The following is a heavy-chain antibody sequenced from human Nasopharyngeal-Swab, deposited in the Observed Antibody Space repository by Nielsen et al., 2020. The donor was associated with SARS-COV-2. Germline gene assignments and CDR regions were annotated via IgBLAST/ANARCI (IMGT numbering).Heavy chain of an antibody. CDR3: ARGRDGNYYVRGLFGY. Sequence: ASVKVTCKASGYTFTTYDINWVRQATAQGLEWMGWMNPNSGNTGYAQKFHGRVTLTRDTSASTAYMELSSLTSEDTAVYYCARGRDGNYYVRGLFGYWGQGTLVTV. CDR2: MNPNSGNT. J-gene: IGHJ4*02. V-gene: IGHV1-8*01. CDR1: GYTFTTYD. D-gene: IGHD3-10*02.